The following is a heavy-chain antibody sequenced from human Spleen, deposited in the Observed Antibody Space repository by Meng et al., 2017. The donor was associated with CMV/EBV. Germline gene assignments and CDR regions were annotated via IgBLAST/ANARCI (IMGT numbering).Heavy chain of an antibody. CDR1: GFSLTTILNS. CDR3: VHRFSSSSGEVS. V-gene: IGHV2-5*02. CDR2: IHGDDTE. Sequence: QLTLKESGPPLVNPTKTLTLTFTFSGFSLTTILNSLGWIRQPPGKALEWLALIHGDDTEQFSPSLRSRLAATRDTSKNQVVLTMTDMDPMDTATYYCVHRFSSSSGEVSWGQGILVTVSS. D-gene: IGHD2-2*01. J-gene: IGHJ5*02.